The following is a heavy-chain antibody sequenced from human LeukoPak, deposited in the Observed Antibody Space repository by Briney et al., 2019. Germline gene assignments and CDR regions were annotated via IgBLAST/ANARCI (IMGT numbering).Heavy chain of an antibody. CDR3: ARDLVTVTKGFDI. J-gene: IGHJ3*02. V-gene: IGHV4-59*11. D-gene: IGHD4-17*01. Sequence: SETLSLTCAVSDDSFSSHYWTWIRQPPGKGLEWVGYISYIGSTNYNPSLKSRVTISIDTSRNQFSLRLSSVTAADTAVYYCARDLVTVTKGFDIWGQGTMVSVSS. CDR1: DDSFSSHY. CDR2: ISYIGST.